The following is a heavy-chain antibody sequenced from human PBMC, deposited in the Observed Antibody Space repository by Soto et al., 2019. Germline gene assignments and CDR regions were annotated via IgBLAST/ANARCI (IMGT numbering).Heavy chain of an antibody. Sequence: QVQLVESGGGVVQPGRSLRLSCAASGFTFSSYGMHWVRQAPGKGLEWAAVISNDGSNRYYADSVKGRFTISRDNSENTLYLQMNSLRAEDTAVYYCAKDHYDNSGYYDFADWGQGTLVTVSS. V-gene: IGHV3-30*18. D-gene: IGHD3-22*01. J-gene: IGHJ4*02. CDR1: GFTFSSYG. CDR3: AKDHYDNSGYYDFAD. CDR2: ISNDGSNR.